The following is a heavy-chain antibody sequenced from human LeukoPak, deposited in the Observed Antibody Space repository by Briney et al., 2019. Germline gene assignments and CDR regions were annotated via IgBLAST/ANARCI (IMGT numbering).Heavy chain of an antibody. CDR2: ISSSSDYI. V-gene: IGHV3-21*01. CDR1: GFTFRSYS. CDR3: ARDEGDLSNWFDP. J-gene: IGHJ5*02. Sequence: GGSLRLSCAASGFTFRSYSMNWVRQAPGKGLEWVSAISSSSDYIYYADSVKGRFTISRDNAKNSLYLQMNSLRAEDTAVYYCARDEGDLSNWFDPWGQGTLVTVSS. D-gene: IGHD2-21*02.